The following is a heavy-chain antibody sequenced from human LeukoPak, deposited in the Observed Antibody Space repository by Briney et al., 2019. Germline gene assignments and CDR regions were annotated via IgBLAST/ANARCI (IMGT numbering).Heavy chain of an antibody. CDR2: ISGSGGST. V-gene: IGHV3-23*01. D-gene: IGHD7-27*01. J-gene: IGHJ4*02. CDR3: AKDGGLWVSAHWGDS. CDR1: GFTFSSYA. Sequence: GGSLRLSCAASGFTFSSYAMSWVRQVPGKGLEWVSAISGSGGSTYYADSVKGWFTISRDNSKNTLYLQMNSLRAEDTAVYYCAKDGGLWVSAHWGDSWGRGTLVTVSS.